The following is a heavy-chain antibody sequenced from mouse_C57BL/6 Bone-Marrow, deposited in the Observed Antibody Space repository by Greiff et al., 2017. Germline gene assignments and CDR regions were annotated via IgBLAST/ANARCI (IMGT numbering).Heavy chain of an antibody. D-gene: IGHD1-1*02. V-gene: IGHV1-72*01. CDR2: IEPNSGGT. Sequence: QVQLQQPGAELVKPGASVKLSCKASGYTFTSYWMHWVKQRPGRGLEWIGRIEPNSGGTKYNEKFKSKATLTVDKPSSTAYMQLSSLTAEDSAVYYCAKVAARNWYFDVWGTGTTVTVSS. CDR3: AKVAARNWYFDV. J-gene: IGHJ1*03. CDR1: GYTFTSYW.